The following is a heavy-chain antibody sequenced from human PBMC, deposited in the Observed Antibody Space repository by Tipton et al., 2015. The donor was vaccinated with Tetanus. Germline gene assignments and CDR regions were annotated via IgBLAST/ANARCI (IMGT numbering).Heavy chain of an antibody. CDR1: GFAFNTYA. CDR2: ISFDGSNK. V-gene: IGHV3-30*04. CDR3: AREPELPLQMDFEY. Sequence: SLRLSCAVSGFAFNTYAMHWIRQAPGKGLEWVAVISFDGSNKYYADSVKGRFTISRDNSKNSLYLQMHNLRDEDTAVYYCAREPELPLQMDFEYWGQGVLVTVSS. D-gene: IGHD3-10*01. J-gene: IGHJ4*02.